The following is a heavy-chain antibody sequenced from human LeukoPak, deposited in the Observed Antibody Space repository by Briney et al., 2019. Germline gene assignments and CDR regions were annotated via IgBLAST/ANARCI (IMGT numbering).Heavy chain of an antibody. CDR3: AGGYSSGWYAGLNYFDY. V-gene: IGHV7-4-1*02. J-gene: IGHJ4*02. CDR1: GYTFTSYY. Sequence: ASVKVSCKASGYTFTSYYMHWVRQAPGQGLEWMGWINTNTGNPTYAQGFTGRFVFSLDTSVSTAYLQISSLKAEDTAVYYCAGGYSSGWYAGLNYFDYWGQGTLVTVSS. D-gene: IGHD6-19*01. CDR2: INTNTGNP.